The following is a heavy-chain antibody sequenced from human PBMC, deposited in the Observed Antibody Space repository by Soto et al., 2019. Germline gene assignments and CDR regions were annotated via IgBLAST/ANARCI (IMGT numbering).Heavy chain of an antibody. J-gene: IGHJ4*02. CDR1: AGYISTGNYY. D-gene: IGHD6-13*01. CDR2: IYYSGTT. V-gene: IGHV4-30-4*01. CDR3: VSRQQQVALVEY. Sequence: QVQLQESGPGLVKPSQTLSLTCNVSAGYISTGNYYWSWIRQSPGKGLEWIGHIYYSGTTYYNPSLKSRVTISVDACKNQFSLELSSVNAADTAIYYCVSRQQQVALVEYSGQGILVTVSS.